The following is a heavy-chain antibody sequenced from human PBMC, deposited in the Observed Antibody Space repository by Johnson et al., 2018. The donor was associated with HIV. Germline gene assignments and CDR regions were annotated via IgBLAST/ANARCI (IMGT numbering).Heavy chain of an antibody. J-gene: IGHJ3*02. CDR3: AKDRGSALALLPIFPAAFDI. CDR1: GFTVSSNY. CDR2: IYSGGST. D-gene: IGHD2-15*01. V-gene: IGHV3-53*01. Sequence: VHLVESGGGLIQPGGSLRLSCAASGFTVSSNYMSWVRQAPGKGLEWVSVIYSGGSTYYADSVKGRFTISRDNSKNTLYLQMNSLRAEDTAVYYCAKDRGSALALLPIFPAAFDIWGQGTMVTVSS.